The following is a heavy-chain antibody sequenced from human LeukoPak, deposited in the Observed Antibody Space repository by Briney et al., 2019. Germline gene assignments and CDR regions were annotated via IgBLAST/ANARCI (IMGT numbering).Heavy chain of an antibody. V-gene: IGHV5-51*01. CDR2: IYPGDSDT. CDR1: GYGFTSYW. D-gene: IGHD5-18*01. CDR3: ARSVDTAMVNFDY. J-gene: IGHJ4*02. Sequence: GESLKISCKGSGYGFTSYWIGWVRQMPGKGLEWMGIIYPGDSDTRYSPSFQGQVTISADKSISTAYLQWSSLKASDTAMYYCARSVDTAMVNFDYWGQGTLVTVSS.